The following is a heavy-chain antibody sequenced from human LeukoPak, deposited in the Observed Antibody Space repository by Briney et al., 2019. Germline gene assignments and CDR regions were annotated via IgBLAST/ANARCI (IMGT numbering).Heavy chain of an antibody. Sequence: MPGGSLRLSCAASGFTFSSYSMNWVRQAPGKGLEWVSSISSSSSYIYYADSVKGRFTISRDNSKNTLYLQMNSLKGDDTAVYYCAKDSAFYYIDVWGKGTTVIISS. D-gene: IGHD3-10*01. CDR2: ISSSSSYI. V-gene: IGHV3-21*01. CDR1: GFTFSSYS. J-gene: IGHJ6*03. CDR3: AKDSAFYYIDV.